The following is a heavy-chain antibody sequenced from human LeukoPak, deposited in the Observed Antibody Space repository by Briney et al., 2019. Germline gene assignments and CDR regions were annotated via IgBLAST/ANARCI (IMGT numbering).Heavy chain of an antibody. J-gene: IGHJ4*02. D-gene: IGHD6-19*01. V-gene: IGHV5-51*01. CDR2: IYPDDSHT. CDR1: GYIFTNYW. Sequence: GESLKISCQASGYIFTNYWIAWVRQMPGKGLECMGIIYPDDSHTRYSPSFQGQVTISADKSISTAYLQWSSLKASDTAMYYCARLGSSGWYFDYWGQGTLVTVSS. CDR3: ARLGSSGWYFDY.